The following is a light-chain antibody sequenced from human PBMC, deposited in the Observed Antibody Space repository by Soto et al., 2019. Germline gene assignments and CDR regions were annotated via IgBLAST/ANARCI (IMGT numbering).Light chain of an antibody. CDR1: QSISSY. J-gene: IGKJ1*01. CDR2: AAS. V-gene: IGKV1-39*01. Sequence: DIQMTQSPSSLSASVGDRVTITCRASQSISSYLNWYQQKPGKAPKLLIYAASSLQSGVPSRFSGSGSGTDFTLTITSLQPEDFATYYCQQSYIPPVTFGQGTKVDIK. CDR3: QQSYIPPVT.